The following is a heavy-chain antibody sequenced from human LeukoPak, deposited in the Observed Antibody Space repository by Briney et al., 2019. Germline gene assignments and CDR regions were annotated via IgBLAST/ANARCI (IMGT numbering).Heavy chain of an antibody. J-gene: IGHJ6*03. CDR1: GFTFDDHA. V-gene: IGHV3-9*01. CDR2: ISWNSGSI. Sequence: GRSLRLSCAASGFTFDDHAMHWVRQAPGKGLEWVSGISWNSGSIGYADSVKGRFTISRDNAKNSLYLQMNSLRAEDTALYYCAKSHDYYYYYMDVWGKGTTVTVSS. CDR3: AKSHDYYYYYMDV.